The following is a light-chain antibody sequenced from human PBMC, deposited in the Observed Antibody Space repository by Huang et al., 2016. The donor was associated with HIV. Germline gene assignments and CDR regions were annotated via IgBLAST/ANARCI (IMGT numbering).Light chain of an antibody. J-gene: IGKJ2*01. CDR3: QHYDDPYT. CDR2: DAS. V-gene: IGKV1-33*01. Sequence: DIQMTQSPSSLSASVGDRVTITCQASKDISNYLSWYQHKPGRAPKRLIFDASSLETGVPSRFSGSGSGTYFTLTIASLQPEDVATYYCQHYDDPYTFGQGTKLEIK. CDR1: KDISNY.